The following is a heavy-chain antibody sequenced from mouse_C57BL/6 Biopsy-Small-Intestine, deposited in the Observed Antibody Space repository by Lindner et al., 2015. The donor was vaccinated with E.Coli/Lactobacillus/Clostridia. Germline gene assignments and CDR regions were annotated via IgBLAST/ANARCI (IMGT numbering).Heavy chain of an antibody. V-gene: IGHV5-17*01. CDR1: GFTFSDFG. D-gene: IGHD2-3*01. Sequence: VQLQESGGGLVKPGGSRKLSCATSGFTFSDFGMHWVRQAPEKGLEWIAYISSGSSSIYYADTVKGRFTISRDNAKNTLFLQMTSLRSEDTAMYYCARRPSDVYVMDYWGQGTSVTVSS. J-gene: IGHJ4*01. CDR3: ARRPSDVYVMDY. CDR2: ISSGSSSI.